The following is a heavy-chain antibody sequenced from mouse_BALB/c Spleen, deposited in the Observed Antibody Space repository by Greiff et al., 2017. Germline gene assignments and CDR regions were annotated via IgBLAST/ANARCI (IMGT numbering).Heavy chain of an antibody. D-gene: IGHD2-14*01. V-gene: IGHV5-4*02. Sequence: EVQGVESGGGLVKPGGSLKLSCAASGFTFSDYYMYWVRQTPEKRLEWVATISDGGSYTYYPDSVKGRFTISRDNAKNNLYLQMSSLKSEDTAMYYCARDQGYYRYPFAYWGQGTLVTVSA. CDR2: ISDGGSYT. CDR3: ARDQGYYRYPFAY. J-gene: IGHJ3*01. CDR1: GFTFSDYY.